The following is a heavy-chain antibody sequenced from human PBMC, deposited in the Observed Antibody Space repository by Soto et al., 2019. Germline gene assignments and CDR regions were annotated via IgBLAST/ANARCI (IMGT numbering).Heavy chain of an antibody. V-gene: IGHV3-33*01. CDR3: ARDYCGGDCALDY. J-gene: IGHJ4*02. CDR2: IWYDGSNK. CDR1: GFTFSSYG. Sequence: QVQLVESGGGVVQPGRSLRLSCAASGFTFSSYGMHWVRQAPGKGLEWVAVIWYDGSNKYYADSAKGRYTISRDNSENTLYLQMDSLRAEDTAVYYCARDYCGGDCALDYWGQGTLVSVSS. D-gene: IGHD2-21*01.